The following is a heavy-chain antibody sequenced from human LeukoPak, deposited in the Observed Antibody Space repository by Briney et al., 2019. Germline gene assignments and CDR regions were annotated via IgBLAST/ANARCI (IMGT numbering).Heavy chain of an antibody. J-gene: IGHJ1*01. Sequence: ASVKVSCKVSGCTLTELSMHWVRQAPGKGLEWMGGFDPEDGETIYAQKFQGRVTMTEDTSTDTAYMELSSLRSEDTAVYYCATSAPGNVQYSLIEYFQYWGRGTLVTVSS. CDR1: GCTLTELS. V-gene: IGHV1-24*01. CDR2: FDPEDGET. D-gene: IGHD1-1*01. CDR3: ATSAPGNVQYSLIEYFQY.